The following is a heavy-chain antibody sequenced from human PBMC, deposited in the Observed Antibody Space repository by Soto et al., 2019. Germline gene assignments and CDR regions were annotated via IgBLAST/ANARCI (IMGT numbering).Heavy chain of an antibody. V-gene: IGHV2-5*02. CDR1: GFSFTTDGMG. J-gene: IGHJ4*02. CDR2: IYWDDDK. CDR3: APLYCAASGTRYYFDY. D-gene: IGHD6-13*01. Sequence: QITLKESGPTLVKPTQTLTLTCTFSGFSFTTDGMGVGWIRQPPGKALEWLALIYWDDDKRYSPSLKSRLTITKDASINKVVLTFTNMDPADTAPYYCAPLYCAASGTRYYFDYWGQGTLVTVSS.